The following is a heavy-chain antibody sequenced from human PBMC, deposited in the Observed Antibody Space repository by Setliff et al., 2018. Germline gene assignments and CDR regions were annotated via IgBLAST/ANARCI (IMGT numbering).Heavy chain of an antibody. CDR2: IYTSGST. CDR3: ARGYNFWSGYLNDYYYYGMDV. Sequence: SETLSLTCTVSGGSISSGSYYWSWIRQPAGKGLEWIGRIYTSGSTNYNPSLKSRVTISVDTSKNQFSLKLSSVTAADTAVYYCARGYNFWSGYLNDYYYYGMDVWGQGTTVTVSS. CDR1: GGSISSGSYY. J-gene: IGHJ6*02. V-gene: IGHV4-61*02. D-gene: IGHD3-3*01.